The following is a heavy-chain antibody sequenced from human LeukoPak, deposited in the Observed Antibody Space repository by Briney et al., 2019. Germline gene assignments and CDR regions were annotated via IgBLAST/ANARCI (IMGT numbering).Heavy chain of an antibody. Sequence: PGRSLRLSCAASGFTFDDYAMHWVRQAPGKGLEWVSGISWNSGSIGYADSVKGRFTISRDNAKNSLYLQMNSLRAEDMALYYCAKDKGAVAGYYMDVWGKGTMVTVSS. CDR2: ISWNSGSI. V-gene: IGHV3-9*03. J-gene: IGHJ6*03. D-gene: IGHD6-19*01. CDR1: GFTFDDYA. CDR3: AKDKGAVAGYYMDV.